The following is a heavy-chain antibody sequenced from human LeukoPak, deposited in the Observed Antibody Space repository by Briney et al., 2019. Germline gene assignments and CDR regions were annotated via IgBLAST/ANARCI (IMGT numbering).Heavy chain of an antibody. V-gene: IGHV3-30*18. J-gene: IGHJ4*02. CDR3: AKGMNLYSSSWYGLFDY. CDR1: GFTFSSYG. D-gene: IGHD6-13*01. CDR2: ISYDGSNK. Sequence: PGGSLRLSCAASGFTFSSYGMHWVRQAPGKGLEWVAVISYDGSNKYYADSVKGRFTISRDNSKNTLYLQMNSLRAEDTAVYYCAKGMNLYSSSWYGLFDYWGQGTLVTVSS.